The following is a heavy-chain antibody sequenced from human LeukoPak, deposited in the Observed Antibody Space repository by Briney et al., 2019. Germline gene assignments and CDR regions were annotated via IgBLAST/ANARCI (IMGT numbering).Heavy chain of an antibody. D-gene: IGHD2-15*01. J-gene: IGHJ4*02. V-gene: IGHV4-4*07. Sequence: SEALSLTCTVSGGSISSYYWSWIRQPAGKGLEWIGRIYTSGSTNYNPSLKSRVTISVDTSKNQFSLKLSSVTAADTAVYYCARQAVVAANAGYWGQGTLVTVSS. CDR2: IYTSGST. CDR3: ARQAVVAANAGY. CDR1: GGSISSYY.